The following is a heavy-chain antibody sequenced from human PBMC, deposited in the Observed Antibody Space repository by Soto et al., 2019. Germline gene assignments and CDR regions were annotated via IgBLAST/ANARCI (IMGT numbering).Heavy chain of an antibody. CDR1: GFTFSSYW. J-gene: IGHJ5*02. D-gene: IGHD2-15*01. V-gene: IGHV3-74*01. Sequence: PGGSLRLSCAASGFTFSSYWMHWVRQAPGKGLVWVSHINSDGSSTSYADSVKGRFTISRDNAKNTLYLQMNSLRAEDTAVYYCARGTGNIVVVYNWFDPRGQGTLVTVSS. CDR3: ARGTGNIVVVYNWFDP. CDR2: INSDGSST.